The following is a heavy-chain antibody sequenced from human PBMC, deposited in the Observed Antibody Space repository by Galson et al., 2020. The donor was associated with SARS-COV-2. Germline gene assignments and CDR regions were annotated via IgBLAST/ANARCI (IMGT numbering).Heavy chain of an antibody. Sequence: GGSLRLSCAASGFTFRDPKMIWVRQAPGKGLEWVSSIAGSGAYKYYADSMKGRFTISRDNAKNSVYLQLNSLRDEDTAVYYCARDKGSGFQMHWYFDLWGRGTLVSVSS. CDR1: GFTFRDPK. J-gene: IGHJ2*01. CDR3: ARDKGSGFQMHWYFDL. CDR2: IAGSGAYK. V-gene: IGHV3-21*01. D-gene: IGHD3-22*01.